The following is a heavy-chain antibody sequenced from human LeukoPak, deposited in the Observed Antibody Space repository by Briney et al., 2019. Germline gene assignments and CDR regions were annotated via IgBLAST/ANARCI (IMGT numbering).Heavy chain of an antibody. D-gene: IGHD4-11*01. J-gene: IGHJ4*02. V-gene: IGHV4-4*07. CDR2: IYADKTT. CDR3: ARSPFSGTTVVASFNY. CDR1: GGSFSTYY. Sequence: PSETLSLTCSVSGGSFSTYYWSWIRQPAGKGLEWIGHIYADKTTDYNPSLKSRVTMSIDTSKNQFSLKLSSVTAADTAVYYCARSPFSGTTVVASFNYWGQGTLVSVSS.